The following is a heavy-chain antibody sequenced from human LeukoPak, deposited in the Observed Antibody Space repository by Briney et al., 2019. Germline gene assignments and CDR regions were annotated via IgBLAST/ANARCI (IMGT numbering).Heavy chain of an antibody. D-gene: IGHD2-21*02. CDR1: GGTFSSYA. CDR2: IIPIFGTA. CDR3: ARGVIVVVTASYYYYGMDV. V-gene: IGHV1-69*13. Sequence: SVKVSCKASGGTFSSYAISWVRQAPGQGLEWMGGIIPIFGTANYAQKFQGRVMITADESTSTAYMELSSLRSEDTAVYYCARGVIVVVTASYYYYGMDVWGQGTTVTVSS. J-gene: IGHJ6*02.